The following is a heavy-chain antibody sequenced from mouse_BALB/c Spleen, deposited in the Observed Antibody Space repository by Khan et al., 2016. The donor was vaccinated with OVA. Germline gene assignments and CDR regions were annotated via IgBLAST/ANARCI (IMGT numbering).Heavy chain of an antibody. CDR1: GYSITSGYA. CDR2: ISYSGVT. J-gene: IGHJ2*01. V-gene: IGHV3-2*02. CDR3: ARGNYYGYYFDY. D-gene: IGHD1-1*01. Sequence: EVQLVESGPGLVKPSQSLSLTCTVTGYSITSGYAWNWIRQFPGNKLEWMGYISYSGVTSYTPSLKSRISITRDTSKTQFFLQLNSVTTEDTATYYCARGNYYGYYFDYWGQGTTLTVSS.